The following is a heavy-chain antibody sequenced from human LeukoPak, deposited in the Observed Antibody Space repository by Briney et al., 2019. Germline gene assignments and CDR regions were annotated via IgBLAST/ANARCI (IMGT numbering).Heavy chain of an antibody. CDR1: GFIFSGSS. CDR2: IRFDATNK. J-gene: IGHJ4*02. V-gene: IGHV3-30*02. Sequence: PGGSLRLSCAASGFIFSGSSMHWVRQAPGKGLEWVCFIRFDATNKYYADSVKGRFTLSRDNFNNTLYLQINSLTPEDTAFYYCASSRTYHYDNSGPADGYWGQGTLVTVSS. CDR3: ASSRTYHYDNSGPADGY. D-gene: IGHD3-22*01.